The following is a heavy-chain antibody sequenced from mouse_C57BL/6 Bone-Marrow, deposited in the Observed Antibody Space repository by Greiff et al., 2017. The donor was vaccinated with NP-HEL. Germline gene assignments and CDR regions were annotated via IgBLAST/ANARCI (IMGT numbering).Heavy chain of an antibody. D-gene: IGHD2-5*01. CDR3: ARRGGLYYSNSFAY. CDR2: INPGSGGT. Sequence: VKLQQSGAELVRPGTSVKVSCKASGYAFTNYLIEWVKQRPGQGLEWIGVINPGSGGTNYNEKFKGKATLTADKSSSTAYMQLSSLTSEDSAVYFWARRGGLYYSNSFAYWGQGTLVTVSA. V-gene: IGHV1-54*01. CDR1: GYAFTNYL. J-gene: IGHJ3*01.